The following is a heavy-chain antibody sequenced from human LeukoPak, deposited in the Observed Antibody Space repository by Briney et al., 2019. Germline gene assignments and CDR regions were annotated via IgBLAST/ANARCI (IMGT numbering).Heavy chain of an antibody. CDR3: ARDYSSSGTFFGYYYGMDV. V-gene: IGHV3-48*02. J-gene: IGHJ6*02. Sequence: GGSLRLSCAASGFTFSSYSMNWVRQAPGKGLEWLSYISGSSKIIHWAESLKGRFTIYRDNAKNSLYLQMNSLRDEDTAVYYCARDYSSSGTFFGYYYGMDVWGQGTTVTVSS. CDR1: GFTFSSYS. D-gene: IGHD2-2*01. CDR2: ISGSSKII.